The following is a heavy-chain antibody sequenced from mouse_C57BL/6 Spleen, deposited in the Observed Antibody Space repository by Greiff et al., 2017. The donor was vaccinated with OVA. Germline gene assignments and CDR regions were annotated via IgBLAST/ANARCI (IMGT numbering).Heavy chain of an antibody. J-gene: IGHJ1*03. D-gene: IGHD2-4*01. CDR2: INSDGGST. CDR1: AYEFPSHD. CDR3: ARHPYDYDGGYFDV. V-gene: IGHV5-2*01. Sequence: EVQLVESGGGLVQPGESLKLSCASTAYEFPSHDMSWVRQTPEKRLELVAAINSDGGSTYYPDTMARRFIISRDNTKKTLYLQMSSLRSEDTAVYYCARHPYDYDGGYFDVWGTGTTVTVSS.